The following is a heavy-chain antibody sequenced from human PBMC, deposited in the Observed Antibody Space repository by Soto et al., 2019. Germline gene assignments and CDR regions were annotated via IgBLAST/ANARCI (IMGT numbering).Heavy chain of an antibody. V-gene: IGHV4-39*01. CDR3: ARHVGLISPTTAVAGNYFDY. CDR2: IYYSGST. D-gene: IGHD6-19*01. J-gene: IGHJ4*02. Sequence: SETLSLTCTVSGGSISSSSYYWGWIRQPPGKGLEWIGSIYYSGSTYYNPSLKSRVTISVDTSKNQFSLKLSSVTAADTAVYYCARHVGLISPTTAVAGNYFDYWGQGTLVTVSS. CDR1: GGSISSSSYY.